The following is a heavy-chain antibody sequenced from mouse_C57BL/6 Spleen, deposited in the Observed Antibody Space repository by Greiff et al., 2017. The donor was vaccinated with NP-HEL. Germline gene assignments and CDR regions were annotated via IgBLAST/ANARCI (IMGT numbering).Heavy chain of an antibody. Sequence: QVQLKQPGAELVKPGASVKMSCKASGYTFTSYWITWVKQRPGQGLEWIGDIYPGSGSTNYNEKFKSKATLTVDTSSSTAYMQLSSLTSEDSAVYYCARYHYGSSYSYAMDYWGQGTSVTVSS. CDR3: ARYHYGSSYSYAMDY. CDR1: GYTFTSYW. V-gene: IGHV1-55*01. CDR2: IYPGSGST. J-gene: IGHJ4*01. D-gene: IGHD1-1*01.